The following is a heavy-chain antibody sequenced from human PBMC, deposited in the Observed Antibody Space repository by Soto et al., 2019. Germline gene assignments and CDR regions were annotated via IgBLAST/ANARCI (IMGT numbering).Heavy chain of an antibody. D-gene: IGHD5-12*01. V-gene: IGHV4-31*03. J-gene: IGHJ2*01. CDR2: IYYSGST. Sequence: QVQLQESGPGLVKPSQTLSLTCTVSGGSISSGGYYWSWIRQHPGKGLEWIGYIYYSGSTYYNPSLKSRVTISVDTSKNQFCLKLSSLTAADTAGYYCARKMATIRRYFDLWGRGTLVTVSS. CDR3: ARKMATIRRYFDL. CDR1: GGSISSGGYY.